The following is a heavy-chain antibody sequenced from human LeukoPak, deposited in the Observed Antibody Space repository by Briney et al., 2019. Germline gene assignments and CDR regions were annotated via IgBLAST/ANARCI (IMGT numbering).Heavy chain of an antibody. Sequence: GGSLRLSCATSGFTFSSYPMSWVRQAPGRGLEWVSVISGNSGATYYADSVKGRFTISRDNAKNTVYLQMNNLRGEDTALYYCSKAGDTNYYRHGDYWGQGTLVTVSS. D-gene: IGHD4-11*01. CDR1: GFTFSSYP. CDR2: ISGNSGAT. V-gene: IGHV3-23*01. J-gene: IGHJ4*02. CDR3: SKAGDTNYYRHGDY.